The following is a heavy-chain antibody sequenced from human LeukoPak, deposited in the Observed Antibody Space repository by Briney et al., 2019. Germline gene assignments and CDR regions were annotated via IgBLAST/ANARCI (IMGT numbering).Heavy chain of an antibody. CDR1: KFTFSSYS. CDR3: ATYYYDSSGYYYPTDY. CDR2: ICSGGST. J-gene: IGHJ4*02. V-gene: IGHV3-53*01. Sequence: QAGGSLRLSCAASKFTFSSYSMTWVRQAPGKGLEWVSVICSGGSTYYADSVKGRFTISRDNSKNTLYLQMNSLRAEDTAVYYCATYYYDSSGYYYPTDYWGQGTLVTVSS. D-gene: IGHD3-22*01.